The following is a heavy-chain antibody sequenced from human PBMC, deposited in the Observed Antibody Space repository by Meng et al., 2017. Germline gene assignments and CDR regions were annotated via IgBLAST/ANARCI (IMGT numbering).Heavy chain of an antibody. Sequence: GGSLRLSCAASGFTFSSYEMNWVRQAPGKGLEWVSYISSSGSTIYYADSVKGRFTISRDNAKNSLYLQMNSLRAEDTAVYYCARDQELVPQTFDYWGQGTRVTVSS. CDR2: ISSSGSTI. J-gene: IGHJ4*02. D-gene: IGHD6-13*01. CDR3: ARDQELVPQTFDY. V-gene: IGHV3-48*03. CDR1: GFTFSSYE.